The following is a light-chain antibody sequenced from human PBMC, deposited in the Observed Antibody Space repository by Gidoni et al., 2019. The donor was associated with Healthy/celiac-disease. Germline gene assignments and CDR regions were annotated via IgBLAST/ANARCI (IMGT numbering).Light chain of an antibody. CDR1: QGISNS. V-gene: IGKV1-27*01. Sequence: DIQMTQSPSSLSASVGDRVPITCRASQGISNSLAWYQQKPGKVPKLLIYAASTLQSGVPSRFSGSGSGTDFTLNISSLQPEDVATYYCQKYNSAPLTFGGGTKVEIK. CDR2: AAS. J-gene: IGKJ4*01. CDR3: QKYNSAPLT.